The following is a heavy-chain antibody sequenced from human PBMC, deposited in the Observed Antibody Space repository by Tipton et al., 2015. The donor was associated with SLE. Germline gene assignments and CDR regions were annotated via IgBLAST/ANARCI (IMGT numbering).Heavy chain of an antibody. CDR3: ARQSGSYSNIDF. J-gene: IGHJ3*01. CDR2: IYPGDSNT. CDR1: GYRFTNYW. Sequence: VQLVQSGAEVKKPGESLKISCKGSGYRFTNYWIGWVRQMPGKGLEWMGIIYPGDSNTKSSPSFQGQVIISSDRSISTAFLQWSGLKASDTAMYYCARQSGSYSNIDFWGQGTMVTVSS. D-gene: IGHD1-26*01. V-gene: IGHV5-51*01.